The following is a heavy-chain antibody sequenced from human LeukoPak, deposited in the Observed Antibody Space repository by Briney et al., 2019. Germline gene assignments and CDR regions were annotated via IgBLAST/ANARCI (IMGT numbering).Heavy chain of an antibody. CDR3: ARGADFWSDYNDY. CDR2: VNPNGGDT. D-gene: IGHD3-3*01. CDR1: GYSFAGYH. V-gene: IGHV1-2*02. J-gene: IGHJ4*02. Sequence: ASVNVTRTSSGYSFAGYHIDWVRQAPGQGLEWMGWVNPNGGDTNYAQKFQGRVTMTRDTSVSTAYMELSGLRPDDTAVYYCARGADFWSDYNDYWGQGTRVSVSS.